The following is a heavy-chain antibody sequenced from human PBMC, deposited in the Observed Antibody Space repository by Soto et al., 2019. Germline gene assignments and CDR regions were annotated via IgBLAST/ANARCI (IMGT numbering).Heavy chain of an antibody. CDR2: IYYSGTT. D-gene: IGHD3-10*01. Sequence: SGTLSLTCTGAGRSISYIYWSWIRQPPGEPPEWIGYIYYSGTTNYNPSFRSRVTMSVDTSKNQFSLQLNSVTPEDTAVYYCARESYGSGSYDGMDVWGQGTTVTVSS. CDR3: ARESYGSGSYDGMDV. V-gene: IGHV4-59*12. CDR1: GRSISYIY. J-gene: IGHJ6*02.